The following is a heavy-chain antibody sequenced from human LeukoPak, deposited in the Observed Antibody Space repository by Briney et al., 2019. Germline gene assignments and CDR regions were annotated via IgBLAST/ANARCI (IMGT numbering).Heavy chain of an antibody. CDR2: INHSGST. CDR3: ARSSVGSGSNFDY. J-gene: IGHJ4*02. V-gene: IGHV4-34*01. D-gene: IGHD3-10*01. CDR1: GGSFSGYY. Sequence: SSETLSLTCAVYGGSFSGYYWSWIRQPPGKGLEWIGEINHSGSTNYNPSLKSRVTMSVDTSKNHFSLNLSSVTAADTAVYYCARSSVGSGSNFDYWGQGTLVTVSS.